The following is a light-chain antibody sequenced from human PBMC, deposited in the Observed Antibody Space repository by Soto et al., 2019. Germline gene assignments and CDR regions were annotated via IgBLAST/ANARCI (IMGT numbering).Light chain of an antibody. CDR3: QHYGSSPFN. CDR2: GAS. V-gene: IGKV3-20*01. CDR1: QSVGSSH. Sequence: EIVLTQSPGTLSLSPGERATLSCRASQSVGSSHLAWYQQKPGQAPRLLIHGASSRATGIPDRFSGSGSGTDFTLTISRLEPEDFAVYYCQHYGSSPFNFGPGTKVDIK. J-gene: IGKJ3*01.